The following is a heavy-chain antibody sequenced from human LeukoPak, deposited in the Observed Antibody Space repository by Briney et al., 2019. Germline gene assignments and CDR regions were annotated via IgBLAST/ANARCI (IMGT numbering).Heavy chain of an antibody. J-gene: IGHJ4*02. D-gene: IGHD3-10*01. V-gene: IGHV1-8*01. Sequence: GASVKVSCKTSGYTFTNYDINWVRQAPGQGLEWMGWMNPNSGNTGYAQKFQGRVTMTTDTSTSTAYMELRSLRSDNTAVYYCARPSRGGYFDYWGQGTLVTVSS. CDR1: GYTFTNYD. CDR2: MNPNSGNT. CDR3: ARPSRGGYFDY.